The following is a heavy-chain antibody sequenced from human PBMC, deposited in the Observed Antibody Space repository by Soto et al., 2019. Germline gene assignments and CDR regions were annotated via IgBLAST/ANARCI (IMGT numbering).Heavy chain of an antibody. CDR2: IYYSGST. CDR1: GGSISSSSYY. J-gene: IGHJ4*02. Sequence: QLQLQESGPGLVKPSETLSLTCTVSGGSISSSSYYWGWIRQPPGKGLEWIGSIYYSGSTYYNPSLKSRVTISVDKSKNQFSLKLSSVTAADTAVYYCASHAVHSSGFTDYWGQGTLVTVSS. V-gene: IGHV4-39*01. D-gene: IGHD6-19*01. CDR3: ASHAVHSSGFTDY.